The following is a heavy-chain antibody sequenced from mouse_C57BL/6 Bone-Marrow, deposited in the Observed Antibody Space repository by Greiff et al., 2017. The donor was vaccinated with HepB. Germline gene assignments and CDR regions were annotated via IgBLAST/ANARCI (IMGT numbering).Heavy chain of an antibody. CDR3: AKLGKGDYFDY. CDR1: GFTFSDYG. D-gene: IGHD4-1*01. CDR2: ISSGSSTI. J-gene: IGHJ2*01. Sequence: EVQRVESGGGLVKPGGSLKLSCAASGFTFSDYGMHWVRQAPEKGLEWVAYISSGSSTIYYADTVKGRFTISRDNANNTMFLQMTSLRSEDTAMYYCAKLGKGDYFDYWGQGTTLTVSS. V-gene: IGHV5-17*01.